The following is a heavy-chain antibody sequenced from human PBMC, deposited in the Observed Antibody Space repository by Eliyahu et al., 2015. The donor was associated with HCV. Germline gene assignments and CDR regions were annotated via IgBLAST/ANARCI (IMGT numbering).Heavy chain of an antibody. CDR1: GGSITTYY. CDR2: IHYSGST. V-gene: IGHV4-59*01. J-gene: IGHJ5*02. Sequence: QVQLQESGPGLVKPSETLSLTCTVSGGSITTYYWSWIRQPPGKGLEWIGYIHYSGSTNYNPPPQSRVTISIDTSKNQFSLKLTSVTAADTAMYYCASGGGGIAVTGTGGWFDPWGQGTLVTVSS. CDR3: ASGGGGIAVTGTGGWFDP. D-gene: IGHD6-19*01.